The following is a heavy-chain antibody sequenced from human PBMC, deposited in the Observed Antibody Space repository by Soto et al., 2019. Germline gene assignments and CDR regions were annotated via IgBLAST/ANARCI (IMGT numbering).Heavy chain of an antibody. Sequence: PSETLSLTCAVYGGSFSGYYWSWIRQPPGKGLEWIGTTYYNGNAYYNPSLKSRVSMSVDTSKNQFSLKLVSVTAADTAVYYCARHFVAVVIKGWGYWGQGTLVTVSS. CDR1: GGSFSGYY. D-gene: IGHD3-10*01. CDR3: ARHFVAVVIKGWGY. CDR2: TYYNGNA. J-gene: IGHJ4*02. V-gene: IGHV4-34*01.